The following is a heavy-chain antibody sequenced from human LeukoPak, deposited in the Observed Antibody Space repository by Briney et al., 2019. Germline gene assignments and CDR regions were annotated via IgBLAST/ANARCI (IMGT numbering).Heavy chain of an antibody. J-gene: IGHJ4*02. CDR2: VFYSGST. Sequence: SETLSLTCTVSGGSLSSYYWNWIRQPPGLPLEWIGNVFYSGSTNYNPSLDSRGTISVDTSKNQFSLRLNSVTAADTAVYYCARGRYYDSSPSFDFGGQEPQVT. CDR3: ARGRYYDSSPSFDF. CDR1: GGSLSSYY. D-gene: IGHD3-22*01. V-gene: IGHV4-59*01.